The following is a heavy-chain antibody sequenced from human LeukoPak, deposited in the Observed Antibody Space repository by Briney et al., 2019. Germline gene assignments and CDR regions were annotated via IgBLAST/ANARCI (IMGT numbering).Heavy chain of an antibody. D-gene: IGHD1-20*01. CDR3: ARSPQGDNWNDY. Sequence: ASVKVSCKASGYTFTSYYMHWVRRAPGQGLEWMGRINPNSGGTNYAQKFQARVTMTRHTSFSTAYMELSRLRSDDTAVYYCARSPQGDNWNDYWRQGTLVTVSS. V-gene: IGHV1-2*06. J-gene: IGHJ4*02. CDR2: INPNSGGT. CDR1: GYTFTSYY.